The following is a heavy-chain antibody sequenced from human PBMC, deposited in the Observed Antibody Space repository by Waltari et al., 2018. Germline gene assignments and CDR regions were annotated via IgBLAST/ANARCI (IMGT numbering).Heavy chain of an antibody. CDR1: RSTFSHYW. CDR3: ARVDHDDESCAY. Sequence: EVQLVESGGGLVQPGGSLRLSCAASRSTFSHYWMTWGRQAPGKGLEWVANIKPDGSERNHADSVKGRFTISRDNADNSLFLQMTSLRAEDTAVYYCARVDHDDESCAYWGQGTLVTVSS. J-gene: IGHJ4*02. V-gene: IGHV3-7*01. CDR2: IKPDGSER. D-gene: IGHD3-16*01.